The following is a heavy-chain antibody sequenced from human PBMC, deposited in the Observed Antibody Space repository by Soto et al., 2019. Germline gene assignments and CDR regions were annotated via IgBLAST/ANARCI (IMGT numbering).Heavy chain of an antibody. Sequence: QVQLVQSGAEVKKPGASVKVSCKASGYTFTSYYMHWVRQAPGQGLEWMGIINPSGGSTSYAQKFLGRVTMTRDTSTSTVYMELSSLRSEDTAVYYCARGLYGWYRRRLDISGYYDYWGQGTLVTVSS. CDR3: ARGLYGWYRRRLDISGYYDY. V-gene: IGHV1-46*01. D-gene: IGHD3-22*01. CDR2: INPSGGST. J-gene: IGHJ4*02. CDR1: GYTFTSYY.